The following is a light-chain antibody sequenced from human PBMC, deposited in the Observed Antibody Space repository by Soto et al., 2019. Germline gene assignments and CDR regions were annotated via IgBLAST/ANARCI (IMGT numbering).Light chain of an antibody. CDR1: TSDVGGYNY. CDR2: EVT. V-gene: IGLV2-14*01. J-gene: IGLJ1*01. Sequence: QSALTQPASVSWSPGQSITISCTGTTSDVGGYNYVSWYQQHPGKAPKLMIYEVTNRPSGVSNRFSGSKSGNTASLTISGLKAADEADYYCSSYTRSSTPYVFGTGTKLTVL. CDR3: SSYTRSSTPYV.